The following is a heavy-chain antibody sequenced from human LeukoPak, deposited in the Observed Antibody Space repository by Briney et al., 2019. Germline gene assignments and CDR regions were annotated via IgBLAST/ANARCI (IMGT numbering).Heavy chain of an antibody. CDR1: GGSFSGYY. D-gene: IGHD6-13*01. CDR3: ARERVAEAGHHSWFDP. CDR2: INHSGST. Sequence: SETLSLTCAVYGGSFSGYYWSWLRQPPGKGLEWVVEINHSGSTNYNPSLKSRVTISVDTSKNQFSLKLSSLTAADTAVYYCARERVAEAGHHSWFDPWGQGTLVTVSS. V-gene: IGHV4-34*01. J-gene: IGHJ5*02.